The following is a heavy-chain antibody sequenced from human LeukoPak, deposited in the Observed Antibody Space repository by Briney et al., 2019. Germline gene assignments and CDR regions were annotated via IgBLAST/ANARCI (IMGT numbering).Heavy chain of an antibody. CDR2: IYYSGST. CDR3: ARGVGGGFDY. J-gene: IGHJ4*02. D-gene: IGHD3-16*01. CDR1: GDSINTYY. V-gene: IGHV4-59*01. Sequence: KTSETLSLTCTVSGDSINTYYWSWIRQPPGKGLEWIGYIYYSGSTNYNPSLKSRVTISVDTSKNQFSLKLSSVTAADTAVYYCARGVGGGFDYWGQGTLVTVSS.